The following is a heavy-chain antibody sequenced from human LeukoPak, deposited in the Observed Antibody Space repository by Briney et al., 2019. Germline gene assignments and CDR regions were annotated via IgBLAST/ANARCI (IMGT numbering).Heavy chain of an antibody. J-gene: IGHJ3*02. Sequence: SETLSLTCTVSGGSIRSYYWSWIRQPPGKGLEWIGYIYYSGSTNYNPSLKSRVTISVDTSKNQFSLKLSSVTAADTAVYYCARLTTVVTPYAFDIWGQGTMVTVSS. CDR2: IYYSGST. CDR1: GGSIRSYY. CDR3: ARLTTVVTPYAFDI. D-gene: IGHD4-23*01. V-gene: IGHV4-59*08.